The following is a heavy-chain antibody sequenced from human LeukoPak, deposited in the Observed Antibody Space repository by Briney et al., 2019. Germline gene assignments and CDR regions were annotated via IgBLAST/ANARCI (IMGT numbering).Heavy chain of an antibody. J-gene: IGHJ5*02. CDR3: ARENCDILTGYGLGFDP. CDR1: GGSISSSSYY. D-gene: IGHD3-9*01. Sequence: SETLSLTCTVSGGSISSSSYYWGWIRQPPGKGLEWIGSIYYSGSTYYNPSLKSRVTISVDTSKNQFSLKLSSVTAADTAVYYCARENCDILTGYGLGFDPWGQGTLVTVSS. V-gene: IGHV4-39*07. CDR2: IYYSGST.